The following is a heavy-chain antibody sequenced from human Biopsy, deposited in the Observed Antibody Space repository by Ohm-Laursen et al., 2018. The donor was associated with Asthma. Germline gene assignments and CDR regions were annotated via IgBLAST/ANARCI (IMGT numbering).Heavy chain of an antibody. Sequence: ASVKVSCKASGYNFISFAIHWVRQAPGQRLEWVGWVNTGNGDTKYSQKFQGRVTITRDTSASTAYMELRSLRSEDTATYYCARTYYDFLTGQVKDVFGVWGQGTMVTVSS. CDR1: GYNFISFA. V-gene: IGHV1-3*04. CDR3: ARTYYDFLTGQVKDVFGV. CDR2: VNTGNGDT. J-gene: IGHJ3*01. D-gene: IGHD3-9*01.